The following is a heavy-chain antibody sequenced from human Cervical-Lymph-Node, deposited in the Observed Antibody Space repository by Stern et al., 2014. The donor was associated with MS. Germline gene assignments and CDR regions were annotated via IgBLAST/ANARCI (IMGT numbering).Heavy chain of an antibody. CDR3: ARQNYYDTNGYSELFDY. CDR1: GGSLSGYY. V-gene: IGHV4-59*08. J-gene: IGHJ4*02. CDR2: IHPRGNP. D-gene: IGHD3-22*01. Sequence: QLQLQESGPGLVKPSETLSLSCTVSGGSLSGYYWSWIRQPTGKGLEWIAYIHPRGNPNQTPSLKGRVPISLATSKNQFPLKLPSVTAADTAVYYCARQNYYDTNGYSELFDYWGQGTLVTVSS.